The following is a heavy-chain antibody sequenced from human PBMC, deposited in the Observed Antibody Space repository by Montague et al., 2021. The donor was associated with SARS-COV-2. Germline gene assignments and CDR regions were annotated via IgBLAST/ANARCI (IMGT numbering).Heavy chain of an antibody. CDR2: INHSGST. D-gene: IGHD3-3*01. CDR1: VRSLSGYY. Sequence: SETLSLTCAVYVRSLSGYYWAWIGKTQAKGLESIGEINHSGSTNYNPPLKSRLTISVDTSKKQFSLKLNSMTAADTAVYYCARGADYDFWSGFLRYKWLDPWGQGTLVSVSS. J-gene: IGHJ5*02. CDR3: ARGADYDFWSGFLRYKWLDP. V-gene: IGHV4-34*01.